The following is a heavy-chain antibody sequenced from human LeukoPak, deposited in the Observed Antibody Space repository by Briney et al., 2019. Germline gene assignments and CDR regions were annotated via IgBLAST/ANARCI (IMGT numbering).Heavy chain of an antibody. CDR2: LYFTGST. D-gene: IGHD1-26*01. V-gene: IGHV4-39*01. CDR3: VRLFCATSACPRGYVHH. CDR1: GDSFSRSNYY. J-gene: IGHJ1*01. Sequence: PSETLSLTCSVSGDSFSRSNYYGGWIRQSPGKGLEWIGSLYFTGSTFYTPSLESRVTIPGDTSKNQFSLKLSSVSAADTAVYYCVRLFCATSACPRGYVHHWGQGTRVIVSS.